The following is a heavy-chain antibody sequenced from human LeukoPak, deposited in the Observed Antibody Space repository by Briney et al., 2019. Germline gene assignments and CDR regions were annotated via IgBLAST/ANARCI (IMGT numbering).Heavy chain of an antibody. J-gene: IGHJ5*02. CDR3: ARVGGCSGGSCYSGYNWFDP. V-gene: IGHV4-59*01. Sequence: PSETLSLTCTVSGGSISSYYWSWIRQPPGKGLEWIGYIYYSGSTNYNPSLKSRVTISVDTSKNQFSLKLSSVTAADTAVYYCARVGGCSGGSCYSGYNWFDPWGQGTLVTVSS. CDR1: GGSISSYY. D-gene: IGHD2-15*01. CDR2: IYYSGST.